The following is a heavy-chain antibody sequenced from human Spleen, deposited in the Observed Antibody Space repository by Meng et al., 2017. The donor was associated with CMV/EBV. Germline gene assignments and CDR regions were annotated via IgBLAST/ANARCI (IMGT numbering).Heavy chain of an antibody. J-gene: IGHJ3*02. D-gene: IGHD2-2*01. CDR1: GFTFSSYS. Sequence: GGSLRLSCAASGFTFSSYSMNWVRQAPGKGLEWVSSISSSSSYIYYADSVKGRFTISRDNAKNSLYLQMNSLRAEDTAVYYCAREIYPYAHAFDIWGQGTMVTVSS. CDR3: AREIYPYAHAFDI. CDR2: ISSSSSYI. V-gene: IGHV3-21*01.